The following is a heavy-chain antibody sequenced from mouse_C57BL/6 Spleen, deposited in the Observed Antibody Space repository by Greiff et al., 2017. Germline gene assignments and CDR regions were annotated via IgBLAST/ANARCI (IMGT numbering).Heavy chain of an antibody. Sequence: ESGPGLVKPSPSLFLSCSITGFPITSGYYWIWIRQSPGKPLECMGYITHSGETFYNPSLQSPISITRETSKNQFFLQLNSVTTEDTAMYDCAGDKTGHWYCDVWGTGTTVTVSS. CDR2: ITHSGET. J-gene: IGHJ1*03. CDR1: GFPITSGYY. V-gene: IGHV12-3*01. CDR3: AGDKTGHWYCDV. D-gene: IGHD4-1*01.